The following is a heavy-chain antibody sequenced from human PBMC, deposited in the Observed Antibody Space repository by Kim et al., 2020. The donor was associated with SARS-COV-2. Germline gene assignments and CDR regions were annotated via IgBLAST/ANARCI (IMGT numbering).Heavy chain of an antibody. CDR1: GGSISSSNW. J-gene: IGHJ5*02. D-gene: IGHD1-7*01. CDR3: ARVNWNYLNWFDP. CDR2: IYHSGST. Sequence: SETLSLTCAVSGGSISSSNWWSWVRQPPGKGLEWIGVIYHSGSTNYNPSLKSRVTISVDKSKNQFSLKLSSVTAADTAVYYCARVNWNYLNWFDPWGQGTLVTVSS. V-gene: IGHV4-4*02.